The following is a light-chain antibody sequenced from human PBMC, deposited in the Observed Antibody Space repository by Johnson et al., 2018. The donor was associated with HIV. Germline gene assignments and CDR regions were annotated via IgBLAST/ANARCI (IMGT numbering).Light chain of an antibody. V-gene: IGLV1-40*01. J-gene: IGLJ1*01. CDR2: GND. CDR1: SSHIGAGYD. Sequence: APGQRVTISCTGSSSHIGAGYDVHWYQQFPGTAPQLLIYGNDNRPSGVPERFSGPTSGTSASLAITGLPAEDAADYYCQSYDNALSGSKVFGTGTEVTVL. CDR3: QSYDNALSGSKV.